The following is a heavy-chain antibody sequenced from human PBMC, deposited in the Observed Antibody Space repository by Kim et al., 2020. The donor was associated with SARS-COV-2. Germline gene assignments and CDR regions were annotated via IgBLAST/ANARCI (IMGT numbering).Heavy chain of an antibody. CDR3: ASSGPLGYCSGGSCYPLDAFDI. CDR1: GDSVSSNSAA. Sequence: QTLSLTCVISGDSVSSNSAAWNWIRQSPSRGLEWLGRTYYRSKCYNDYAVSVKSRITINPDTSKNQFSLQLNSVTPEDTAVYYCASSGPLGYCSGGSCYPLDAFDILGQRTMGTVSS. D-gene: IGHD2-15*01. J-gene: IGHJ3*02. CDR2: TYYRSKCYN. V-gene: IGHV6-1*01.